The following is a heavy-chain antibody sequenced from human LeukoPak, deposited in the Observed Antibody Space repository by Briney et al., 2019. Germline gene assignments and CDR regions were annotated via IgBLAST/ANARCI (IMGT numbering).Heavy chain of an antibody. V-gene: IGHV4-59*08. CDR1: GGSMNTYY. CDR2: IYYSGNT. D-gene: IGHD1-26*01. J-gene: IGHJ6*02. Sequence: SETLSLTRAVSGGSMNTYYWTWIRQPPGKGLEWIGNIYYSGNTNYNPALKSRVTISVDTSKNQFSLKLSSVTAADTALYYCARVVVGATNFYYGMDVWGQGTTVTVSS. CDR3: ARVVVGATNFYYGMDV.